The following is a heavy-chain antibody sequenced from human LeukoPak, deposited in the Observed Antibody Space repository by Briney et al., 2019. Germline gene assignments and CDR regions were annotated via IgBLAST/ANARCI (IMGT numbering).Heavy chain of an antibody. CDR1: GFTFSSNG. J-gene: IGHJ6*02. CDR2: ISYDGSNK. CDR3: AREDYGLDV. Sequence: GGSLRLSCAASGFTFSSNGMHWVRQAPGKGLEWVAVISYDGSNKYYADSVKGRFTISRDNSWNTLFLQMNSLRAEDTAVYYCAREDYGLDVWGQGTTVTVSS. V-gene: IGHV3-30*03.